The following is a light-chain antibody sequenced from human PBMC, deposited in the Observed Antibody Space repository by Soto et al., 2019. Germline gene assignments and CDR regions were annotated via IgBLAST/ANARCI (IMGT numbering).Light chain of an antibody. Sequence: DIVVTRTPLSLSVTPGQPSSMSCKSSQSLLDSDGKTYLYWYLQRPGQPPQLLIYDVSNRFSGVPDRFSGSGSGTDFTLKISRVEAEDVGVYYCMQRTHVPITFGQGTRLEIK. CDR1: QSLLDSDGKTY. J-gene: IGKJ5*01. CDR3: MQRTHVPIT. V-gene: IGKV2D-29*01. CDR2: DVS.